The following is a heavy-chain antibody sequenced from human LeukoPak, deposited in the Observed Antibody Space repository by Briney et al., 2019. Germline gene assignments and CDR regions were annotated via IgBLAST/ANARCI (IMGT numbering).Heavy chain of an antibody. D-gene: IGHD2-2*01. CDR1: GGTFSSYA. CDR2: IIPIFGTA. V-gene: IGHV1-69*13. CDR3: ARDCSSTSCHDY. Sequence: ASVKVSCKASGGTFSSYAISWVRQAPGQGLEWMGGIIPIFGTANYAQKFQGRVTITADESTSTAHMELSSLRSEDTAVYYCARDCSSTSCHDYWGQGTLVTVSS. J-gene: IGHJ4*02.